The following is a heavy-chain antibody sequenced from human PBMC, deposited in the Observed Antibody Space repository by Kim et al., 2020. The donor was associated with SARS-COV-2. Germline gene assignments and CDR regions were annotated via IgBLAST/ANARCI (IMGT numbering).Heavy chain of an antibody. CDR3: AKGRGESYSQFDY. D-gene: IGHD1-26*01. V-gene: IGHV3-23*05. J-gene: IGHJ4*02. Sequence: YYADSVKGRFTIFRDNSKNTLFLQMNSLRADDTAIYYCAKGRGESYSQFDYWGQGTLVAVSS.